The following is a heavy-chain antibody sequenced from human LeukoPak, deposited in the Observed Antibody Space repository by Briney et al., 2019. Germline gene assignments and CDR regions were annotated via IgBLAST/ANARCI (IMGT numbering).Heavy chain of an antibody. J-gene: IGHJ4*02. V-gene: IGHV3-30*02. D-gene: IGHD3-10*01. Sequence: GGSLRLSCAGSGFSFSSYGMHWVRQAPGKGLEWMAFIRSDGSNKYYADSVKGRFTISRDNSKNTLYLQMNSLRAEDTAVYYCARHIPYYYGSGSYFDYWGQGTLVTVSS. CDR2: IRSDGSNK. CDR1: GFSFSSYG. CDR3: ARHIPYYYGSGSYFDY.